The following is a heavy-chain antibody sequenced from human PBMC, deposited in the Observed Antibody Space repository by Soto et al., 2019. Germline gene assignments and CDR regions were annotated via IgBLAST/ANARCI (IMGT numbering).Heavy chain of an antibody. J-gene: IGHJ4*02. CDR2: INTGKGNT. CDR1: GYTFTSYA. CDR3: ARDQGGQSGNFIFDT. Sequence: ASVKVSCKASGYTFTSYAMHWVRQAPGQSLEWMGWINTGKGNTKYSQNFQGRVTITSDTSASTAYMDSLRAEDTAMYYCARDQGGQSGNFIFDTWGQGTLVTVSS. V-gene: IGHV1-3*04. D-gene: IGHD3-16*01.